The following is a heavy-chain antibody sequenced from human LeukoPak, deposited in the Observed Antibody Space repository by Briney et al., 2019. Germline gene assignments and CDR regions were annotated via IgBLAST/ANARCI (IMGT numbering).Heavy chain of an antibody. CDR2: IWYDGSNK. J-gene: IGHJ4*02. D-gene: IGHD3-22*01. Sequence: GGSLRLSCAASGFTFSSYGMHWVRQAPGKGLEWVAVIWYDGSNKYYADSVKGRFTISRDNSKNTLYLQMNSLRAEDTAVYYCAKGHSSGYYYESAWFDYWGQGTLVTVSS. V-gene: IGHV3-33*06. CDR1: GFTFSSYG. CDR3: AKGHSSGYYYESAWFDY.